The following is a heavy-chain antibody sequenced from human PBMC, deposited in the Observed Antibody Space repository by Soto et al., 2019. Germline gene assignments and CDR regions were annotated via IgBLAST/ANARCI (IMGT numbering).Heavy chain of an antibody. CDR2: FDPEDGET. Sequence: QVQLVQSGAEVKKPGASVKVSCKVSGYTLTELSMHWVRQAPGKGLEWMGGFDPEDGETIYAQQFQGRVIINDETSTDTAYMELSSLRSEETAVYYCATSIVGAEGVAQDAFDIWGQGTMVTVSS. J-gene: IGHJ3*02. D-gene: IGHD1-26*01. CDR3: ATSIVGAEGVAQDAFDI. V-gene: IGHV1-24*01. CDR1: GYTLTELS.